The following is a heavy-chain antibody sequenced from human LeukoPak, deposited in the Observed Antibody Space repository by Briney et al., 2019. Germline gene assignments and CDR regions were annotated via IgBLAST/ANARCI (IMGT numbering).Heavy chain of an antibody. D-gene: IGHD6-13*01. Sequence: GGSLRLSCAASGFTFSSYSMNWVRQAPGKGLEWVSYISSSSSTIYYADSVKGRFTISRDNAKNSLYLQMNSLRAEDTAVYYCASVARSGWFGWGQGTLVTV. CDR3: ASVARSGWFG. CDR2: ISSSSSTI. J-gene: IGHJ4*02. CDR1: GFTFSSYS. V-gene: IGHV3-48*04.